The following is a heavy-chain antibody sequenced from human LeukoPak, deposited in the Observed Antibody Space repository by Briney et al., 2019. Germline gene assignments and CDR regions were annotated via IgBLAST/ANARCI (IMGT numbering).Heavy chain of an antibody. CDR1: GGSISSHY. CDR3: ASNYYGSGSLDY. Sequence: KPSETLSLTCTVPGGSISSHYWSWIRQPPGKGLEWIGYIYYSGRTNYNPSLKSRVTISVDTSKNQFSLKVSSVTASDTAVYYCASNYYGSGSLDYWGQGNLVSVSS. CDR2: IYYSGRT. J-gene: IGHJ4*02. V-gene: IGHV4-59*08. D-gene: IGHD3-10*01.